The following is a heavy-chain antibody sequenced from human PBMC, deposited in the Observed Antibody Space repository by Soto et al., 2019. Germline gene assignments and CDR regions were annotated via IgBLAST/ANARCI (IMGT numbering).Heavy chain of an antibody. CDR1: GYTFFTDD. CDR2: ISTYSGDT. Sequence: ASVNVSCKASGYTFFTDDISFVRQAPGQGLEWMGWISTYSGDTKYAQKFQGRVTMTTDTSTTTAYLELRSRRSDDTAVYYCARHHGPTTSENWFDPWGQGTLVTVSS. D-gene: IGHD5-12*01. CDR3: ARHHGPTTSENWFDP. J-gene: IGHJ5*02. V-gene: IGHV1-18*01.